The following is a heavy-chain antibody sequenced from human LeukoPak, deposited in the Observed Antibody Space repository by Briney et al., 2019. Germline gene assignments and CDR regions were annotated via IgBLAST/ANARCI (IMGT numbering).Heavy chain of an antibody. D-gene: IGHD6-19*01. V-gene: IGHV1-46*01. CDR3: ARDQDSSAWYGY. CDR1: GYTFTNYY. Sequence: ASVKVSCKASGYTFTNYYMHWVRQAPGQGLEWMGLINPSGGSTNYAQKFQGRVTTTRDTSTSTVYMELSSLRSEDTAVYYCARDQDSSAWYGYWGQGTLVTVSS. J-gene: IGHJ4*02. CDR2: INPSGGST.